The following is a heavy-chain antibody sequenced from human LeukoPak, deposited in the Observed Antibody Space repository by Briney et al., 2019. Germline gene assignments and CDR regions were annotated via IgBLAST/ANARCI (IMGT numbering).Heavy chain of an antibody. CDR3: AKVNYYHPSF. CDR1: GFTFSTYS. D-gene: IGHD3-22*01. Sequence: GGSLRLSCAASGFTFSTYSMSWVRQAPGKGLEWVSTIDVTTGISYYADSVKGRFTISRDNFQNTLFLQLNNLRVDDTPVYYCAKVNYYHPSFWGQGTLVTVSS. V-gene: IGHV3-23*01. CDR2: IDVTTGIS. J-gene: IGHJ4*02.